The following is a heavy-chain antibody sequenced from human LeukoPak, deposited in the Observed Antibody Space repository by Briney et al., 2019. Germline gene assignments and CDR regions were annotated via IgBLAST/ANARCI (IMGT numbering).Heavy chain of an antibody. CDR3: ARGETAAGFDP. Sequence: SETLSLTCTVSGGSISSYYWSWIRQPPGKGLERIGYIYTSGSTNYNPSLKSRVTISVDTSKNQFSLKLSSVTAADTAVYYCARGETAAGFDPWGQEPWSPSPQ. D-gene: IGHD6-13*01. CDR1: GGSISSYY. V-gene: IGHV4-4*09. J-gene: IGHJ5*02. CDR2: IYTSGST.